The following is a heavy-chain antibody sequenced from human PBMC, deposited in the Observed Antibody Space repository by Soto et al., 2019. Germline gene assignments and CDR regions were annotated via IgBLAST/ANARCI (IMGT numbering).Heavy chain of an antibody. CDR3: AKKAVVAVTGSLDNWPDP. Sequence: PSETLSLTCTVSGGSISSYYWSWIRQPPGKGLEWIGYIYYSGSTYYNPSLKSRVTISVDTSKNQFSLKLNSVTAADTAMYYCAKKAVVAVTGSLDNWPDPWGQGILVNVSS. CDR1: GGSISSYY. J-gene: IGHJ5*02. V-gene: IGHV4-59*04. CDR2: IYYSGST. D-gene: IGHD2-21*01.